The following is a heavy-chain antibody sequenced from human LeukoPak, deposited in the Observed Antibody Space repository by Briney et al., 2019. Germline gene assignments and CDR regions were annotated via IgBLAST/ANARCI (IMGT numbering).Heavy chain of an antibody. CDR3: ARLRATGYSSSWYGYFDY. V-gene: IGHV5-51*01. D-gene: IGHD6-13*01. CDR1: GYSFTSYW. CDR2: TYPGDSDT. J-gene: IGHJ4*02. Sequence: GESLKISCKGSGYSFTSYWIGWVRQMPGKGLEWMGITYPGDSDTRYSPSFQGQVTISADKSISTAYLQWSSLKASDTAMYYCARLRATGYSSSWYGYFDYWGQGTLVTVSS.